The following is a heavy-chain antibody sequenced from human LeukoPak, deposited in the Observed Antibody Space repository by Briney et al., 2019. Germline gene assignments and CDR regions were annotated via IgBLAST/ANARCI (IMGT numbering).Heavy chain of an antibody. CDR3: ASLAGGYFFDH. D-gene: IGHD1-26*01. V-gene: IGHV3-21*01. Sequence: GGSLRLSCAASGFTFSSYSMNWVRQAPGKGLEWVSSISSSSSYIYYADSVKGRFTISRDNAKNSLYLQINSPRVEDTAVYYCASLAGGYFFDHWGQGTLVTVSS. CDR1: GFTFSSYS. J-gene: IGHJ4*02. CDR2: ISSSSSYI.